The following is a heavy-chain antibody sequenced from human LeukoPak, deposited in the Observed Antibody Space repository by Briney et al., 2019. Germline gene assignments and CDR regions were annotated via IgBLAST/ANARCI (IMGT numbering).Heavy chain of an antibody. Sequence: GGSLRLSCAASGFTFSSYGMHWVRQAPGKGLEGVAFIRYEGSNKYYADSVKGRFTISRDNSKNTLYLQMNSLRAEDTAVYYCAKDYSGWLNDAFHIWGQGTMVTVSS. CDR2: IRYEGSNK. J-gene: IGHJ3*02. CDR3: AKDYSGWLNDAFHI. CDR1: GFTFSSYG. D-gene: IGHD5-12*01. V-gene: IGHV3-30*02.